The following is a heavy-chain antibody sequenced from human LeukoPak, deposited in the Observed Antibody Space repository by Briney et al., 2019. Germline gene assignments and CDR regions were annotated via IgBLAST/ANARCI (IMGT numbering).Heavy chain of an antibody. V-gene: IGHV4-34*01. CDR1: GGSFSGYY. CDR3: ARGLYYDYVWGSYRQSYYFDY. CDR2: INHSGST. Sequence: TPSETLSLTCAVYGGSFSGYYWSWIRQPPGKGLEWIGEINHSGSTNYNPSLKSRVTISVDTSKNQFSLKLSSVTAADTAVYYCARGLYYDYVWGSYRQSYYFDYWDQGTLVTVSS. J-gene: IGHJ4*02. D-gene: IGHD3-16*02.